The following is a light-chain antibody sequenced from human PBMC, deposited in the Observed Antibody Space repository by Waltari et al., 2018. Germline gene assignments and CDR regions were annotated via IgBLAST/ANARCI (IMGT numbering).Light chain of an antibody. CDR1: KFGHEY. J-gene: IGLJ2*01. CDR3: QAWDSSTVI. V-gene: IGLV3-1*01. Sequence: SFELTQPPSVSVSPGQTASINCPGDKFGHEYACWYQQKPGQSPVLVIYQDTRRPSGIPGRFSGSNAGNTATLTISGTQAMDETDYYCQAWDSSTVIFGGGTKLTVL. CDR2: QDT.